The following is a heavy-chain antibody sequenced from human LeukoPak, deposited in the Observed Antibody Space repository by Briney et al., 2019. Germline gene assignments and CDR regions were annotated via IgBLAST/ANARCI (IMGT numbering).Heavy chain of an antibody. Sequence: GGSLRLSCAASGFTFSDYAIHWVRQAPGKGLVWMAVITFDGSSKYYADSVQGRFTISRDNFKDMLYLQMNGLRAEDTAVYYCARQTQGSFDYWGQGTLVTVSS. CDR1: GFTFSDYA. CDR2: ITFDGSSK. V-gene: IGHV3-30*17. D-gene: IGHD4-23*01. J-gene: IGHJ4*02. CDR3: ARQTQGSFDY.